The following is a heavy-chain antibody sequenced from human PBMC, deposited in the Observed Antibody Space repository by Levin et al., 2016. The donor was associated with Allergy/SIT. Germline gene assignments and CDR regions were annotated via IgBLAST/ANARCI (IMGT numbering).Heavy chain of an antibody. J-gene: IGHJ2*01. Sequence: GGSLRLSCAASGFTFSSYSMNWVRQAPGKGLEWVSYISSSSSTIYYADSVKGRFTISRDNAKNSLYLQMNSLRAEDTAVYYCARDLSGWSWVNQNWYFDLWGRGTLVTVSS. CDR1: GFTFSSYS. D-gene: IGHD6-19*01. CDR3: ARDLSGWSWVNQNWYFDL. CDR2: ISSSSSTI. V-gene: IGHV3-48*01.